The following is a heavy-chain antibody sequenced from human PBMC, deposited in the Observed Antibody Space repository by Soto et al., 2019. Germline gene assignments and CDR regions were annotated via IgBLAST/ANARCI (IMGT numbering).Heavy chain of an antibody. CDR2: ISGSGGST. CDR3: AKDRRVRGVISRGGGMDV. Sequence: EVQLLESGGGLVQPGGSLRLSCAASGFTFSSYAMSWVRQAPGKGLEWVSAISGSGGSTYYADSVKGRFTISRDNSKNTLDLQMNSLRAEDTAVYYCAKDRRVRGVISRGGGMDVWGQGTTVTVSS. J-gene: IGHJ6*02. V-gene: IGHV3-23*01. D-gene: IGHD3-10*01. CDR1: GFTFSSYA.